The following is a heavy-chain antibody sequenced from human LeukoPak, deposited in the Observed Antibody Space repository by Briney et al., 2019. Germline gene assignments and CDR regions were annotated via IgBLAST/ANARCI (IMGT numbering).Heavy chain of an antibody. CDR2: INHSGST. Sequence: SETLSLTCAVYGGSFSGYYWSWIRQPPGKGLEWIGEINHSGSTNYNPSLKSRVTISVDTSKNQFSLKLSSVTAADTAVYYCAXWXGWXLRGYYGMDVWGQGTTVTVSS. J-gene: IGHJ6*02. CDR3: AXWXGWXLRGYYGMDV. D-gene: IGHD6-19*01. V-gene: IGHV4-34*01. CDR1: GGSFSGYY.